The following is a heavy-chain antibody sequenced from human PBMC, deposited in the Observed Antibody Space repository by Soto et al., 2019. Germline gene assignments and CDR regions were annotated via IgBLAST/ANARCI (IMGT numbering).Heavy chain of an antibody. CDR2: IFSNDEK. CDR1: GFSLSNARMG. D-gene: IGHD6-19*01. V-gene: IGHV2-26*01. Sequence: QVTLKESGPVLVKPTEPLTLTCTVSGFSLSNARMGVSWIRQPPGKALEWLAHIFSNDEKSYSTSLKTRLTITKDTSKSQVVLTMTNMDPVETATYYCARSKYRSGWNRGYYYYMAVWGKGTTVTVSS. CDR3: ARSKYRSGWNRGYYYYMAV. J-gene: IGHJ6*03.